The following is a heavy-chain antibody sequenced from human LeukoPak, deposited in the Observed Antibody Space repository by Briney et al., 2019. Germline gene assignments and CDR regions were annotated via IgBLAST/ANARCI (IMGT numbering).Heavy chain of an antibody. V-gene: IGHV4-39*01. D-gene: IGHD1-26*01. Sequence: PSETLSLTCTVSGGSTSSSSYYWGWIRQPPGKGLGWIGTIYYSGSTYYNPSLKSRVTISVDTSKNQFSLKLSSVTAADTAVYYCARQGSGNYLSPVNYWGQGTLVTVSS. CDR2: IYYSGST. CDR3: ARQGSGNYLSPVNY. J-gene: IGHJ4*02. CDR1: GGSTSSSSYY.